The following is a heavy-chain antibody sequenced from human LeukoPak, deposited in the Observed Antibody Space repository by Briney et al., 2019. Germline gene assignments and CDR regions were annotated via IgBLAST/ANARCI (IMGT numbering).Heavy chain of an antibody. CDR2: INHSGST. CDR1: GGSFRGYY. CDR3: SSSGWYRGY. J-gene: IGHJ4*02. Sequence: SSETLSLTCAVYGGSFRGYYWSWIRQPPGKGLEWIGEINHSGSTSYNPSLKTRVTISVDTSRNQFSLKLSSVTAADTAVYYCSSSGWYRGYWGQGTLVTVSS. D-gene: IGHD6-19*01. V-gene: IGHV4-34*01.